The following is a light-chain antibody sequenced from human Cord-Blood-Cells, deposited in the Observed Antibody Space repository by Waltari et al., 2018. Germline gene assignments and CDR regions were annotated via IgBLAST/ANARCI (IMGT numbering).Light chain of an antibody. CDR2: EDN. CDR3: QSYDSSNWV. CDR1: SGSIASNY. Sequence: NFMLTQPHSVTEPPGKTVTISCTGSSGSIASNYVQWYQQRPGSAPTTVIYEDNQRPSGVPDRFSGSIDSSSNSASLTISGLKTEDEADYYCQSYDSSNWVFGGGTKLTVL. J-gene: IGLJ3*02. V-gene: IGLV6-57*02.